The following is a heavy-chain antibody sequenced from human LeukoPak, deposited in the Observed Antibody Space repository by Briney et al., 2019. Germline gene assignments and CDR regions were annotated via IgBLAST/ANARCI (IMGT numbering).Heavy chain of an antibody. CDR2: INPNSGGT. J-gene: IGHJ4*02. Sequence: ASVKVSCKASGYTFTGYYMHWVRQAPGQGLEWMGWINPNSGGTNYAQKFQGRVTMTRDTSISTAYMELSRLRSDDTAVYYCASRGYCSGGSCHIADYWGQGTLVTVSS. V-gene: IGHV1-2*02. D-gene: IGHD2-15*01. CDR3: ASRGYCSGGSCHIADY. CDR1: GYTFTGYY.